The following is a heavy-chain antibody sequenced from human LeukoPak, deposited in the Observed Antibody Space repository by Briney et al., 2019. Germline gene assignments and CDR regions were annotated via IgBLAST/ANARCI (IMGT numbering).Heavy chain of an antibody. CDR2: IYPSGT. D-gene: IGHD3-3*01. CDR3: ATVESYYFYMDV. CDR1: GGSVSSSY. V-gene: IGHV4-4*09. J-gene: IGHJ6*03. Sequence: SETLSLTCTVSGGSVSSSYWSWIRQPPGKGLEWIGYIYPSGTNYNPSLKSRVTISVDKSKNQFSLKLSSVTAADTAVYYCATVESYYFYMDVWGKGTTVTVSS.